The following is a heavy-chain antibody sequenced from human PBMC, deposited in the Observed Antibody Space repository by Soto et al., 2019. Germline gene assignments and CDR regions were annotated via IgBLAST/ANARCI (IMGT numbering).Heavy chain of an antibody. D-gene: IGHD6-19*01. Sequence: GSLRLSCAASGFTFSSYAMSWVRQAPGKGLEWVSAISGSGGSTYYADSVKGRFTISRDNSKNTLYLQMNSLRAEDTAVYYCAKNKRDGSGWYYWFDPWGQGTLVTVSS. CDR1: GFTFSSYA. CDR3: AKNKRDGSGWYYWFDP. CDR2: ISGSGGST. V-gene: IGHV3-23*01. J-gene: IGHJ5*02.